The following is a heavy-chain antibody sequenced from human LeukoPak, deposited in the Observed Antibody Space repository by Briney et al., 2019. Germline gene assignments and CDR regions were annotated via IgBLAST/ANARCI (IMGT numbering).Heavy chain of an antibody. CDR2: ISDSGTII. CDR1: GLKFSDSF. Sequence: GGSLRLSCVVSGLKFSDSFMSWIRQAPGKGLEWITYISDSGTIIYHADSVKGRFTISRDNAKNSVYLQMNNLRDEDTAVYYCARMRYSSGWYHDAFDIWGQGTMVTVSS. J-gene: IGHJ3*02. CDR3: ARMRYSSGWYHDAFDI. V-gene: IGHV3-11*01. D-gene: IGHD6-19*01.